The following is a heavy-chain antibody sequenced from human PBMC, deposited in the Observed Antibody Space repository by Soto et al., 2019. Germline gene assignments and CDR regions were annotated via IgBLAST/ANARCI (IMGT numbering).Heavy chain of an antibody. CDR1: GGSISSYC. J-gene: IGHJ6*03. V-gene: IGHV4-59*01. Sequence: SETLSLTCTVSGGSISSYCWSWIRQPPGKGLEWIGYIYYSGSTNYNPSLKSRVTISVDTSKNQFSLKLSSVTAADTAVYYCARTTYYYGSGSYYTYYYYYMDVWGKGTTVTVSS. CDR3: ARTTYYYGSGSYYTYYYYYMDV. CDR2: IYYSGST. D-gene: IGHD3-10*01.